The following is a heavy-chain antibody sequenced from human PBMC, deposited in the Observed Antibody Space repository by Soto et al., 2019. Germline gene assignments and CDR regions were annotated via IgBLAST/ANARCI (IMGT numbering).Heavy chain of an antibody. CDR2: IYYSGST. D-gene: IGHD5-12*01. V-gene: IGHV4-59*01. Sequence: PSETLSLTCTVSGGSISSYYWSWIRQPPGKGLEWIGYIYYSGSTNYNPSLKSRVTISVDTSKNQFSLKLSSVTAADTAVYYCARDKMATIDYWGQGTLVTSPQ. CDR1: GGSISSYY. CDR3: ARDKMATIDY. J-gene: IGHJ4*02.